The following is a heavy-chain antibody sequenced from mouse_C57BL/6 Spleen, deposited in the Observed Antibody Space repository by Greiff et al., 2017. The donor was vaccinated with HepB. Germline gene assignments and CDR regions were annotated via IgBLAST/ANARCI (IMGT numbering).Heavy chain of an antibody. V-gene: IGHV5-4*01. CDR1: GFTFSSYA. CDR2: ISDGGSYT. Sequence: EVQLMESGGGLVKPGGSLKLSCAASGFTFSSYAMSWIRQTPEKRLEWVATISDGGSYTYYPDNVKGRFTISRDNAKNNLYLQMSHLKSEDTAMYYCARGNYGSSRDFDYWGQGTTLTVSS. D-gene: IGHD1-1*01. J-gene: IGHJ2*01. CDR3: ARGNYGSSRDFDY.